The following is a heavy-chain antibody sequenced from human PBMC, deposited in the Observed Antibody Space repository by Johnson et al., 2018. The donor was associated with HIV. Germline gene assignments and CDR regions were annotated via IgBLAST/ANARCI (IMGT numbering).Heavy chain of an antibody. Sequence: VQLVESGGGVVQPGRSLRLSCAASGFTFSSYAMHWVRQAPGKGLEWVANIKQDGSEKYYVDSVKGRFTISRDNAKNSLYLQLNILRAEDTAVYYCARVGRVYDSSGYSIDAFDIWGQGTMVTVSS. D-gene: IGHD3-22*01. CDR2: IKQDGSEK. J-gene: IGHJ3*02. V-gene: IGHV3-7*05. CDR3: ARVGRVYDSSGYSIDAFDI. CDR1: GFTFSSYA.